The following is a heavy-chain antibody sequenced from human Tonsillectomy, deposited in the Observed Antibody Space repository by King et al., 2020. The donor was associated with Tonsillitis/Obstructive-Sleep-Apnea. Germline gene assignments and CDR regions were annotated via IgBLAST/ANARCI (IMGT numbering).Heavy chain of an antibody. Sequence: VQLVESGGGLVQPGESLRLSCAASGFTFSSYAMSWVRQTPEKRLEWVSAINGRGSSTYYVDSVKGRFTISRDNSKNTLSLQMTSLRAEDTAVYYCATVPNSGTHYYFDYWGQGALVTVSS. V-gene: IGHV3-23*04. CDR2: INGRGSST. D-gene: IGHD1-26*01. J-gene: IGHJ4*02. CDR1: GFTFSSYA. CDR3: ATVPNSGTHYYFDY.